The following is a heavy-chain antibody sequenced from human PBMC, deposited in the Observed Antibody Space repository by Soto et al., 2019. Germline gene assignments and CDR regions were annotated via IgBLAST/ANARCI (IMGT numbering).Heavy chain of an antibody. CDR3: APVGFRGTAIQQVEH. D-gene: IGHD1-26*01. CDR2: IIPVFAST. J-gene: IGHJ4*02. CDR1: RGTFSTYG. Sequence: QVHLVQSGAEVKKPASSVKVSCQASRGTFSTYGITWVRQAPGHGLEWMGAIIPVFASTSSAQLFRGRLSMTADEVWSTAYMELSGLTSEDTAIYYCAPVGFRGTAIQQVEHWGQGTMVSVS. V-gene: IGHV1-69*01.